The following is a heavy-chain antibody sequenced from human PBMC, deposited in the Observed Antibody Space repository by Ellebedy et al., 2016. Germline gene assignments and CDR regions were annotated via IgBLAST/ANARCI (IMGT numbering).Heavy chain of an antibody. CDR1: GFTFADYG. D-gene: IGHD6-13*01. CDR2: INWNGGST. J-gene: IGHJ3*02. V-gene: IGHV3-20*01. CDR3: ARDFLAAAWDAFDI. Sequence: GGSLRLXXAASGFTFADYGMSWVRQAPGKGLEWVSGINWNGGSTGYADSVKGRFTISRDNAKNSLYLQMNSLRAEDTALYHCARDFLAAAWDAFDIWGQGTMVTVSS.